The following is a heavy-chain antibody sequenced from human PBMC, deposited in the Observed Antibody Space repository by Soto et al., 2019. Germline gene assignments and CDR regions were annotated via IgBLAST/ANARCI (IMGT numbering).Heavy chain of an antibody. Sequence: QVQLQQWGAGLLKPSETLSLTCAVYGGSFSGYYWSWIRQPPGKGLEWIGEINHSGSTNYNPSLKSRVTISVDTSKNQFSLKLSSVTAADTAVYYCARDSGSYDYIWGILPSTWFDPWGQGTLVTVSS. CDR1: GGSFSGYY. V-gene: IGHV4-34*01. CDR3: ARDSGSYDYIWGILPSTWFDP. J-gene: IGHJ5*02. CDR2: INHSGST. D-gene: IGHD3-16*01.